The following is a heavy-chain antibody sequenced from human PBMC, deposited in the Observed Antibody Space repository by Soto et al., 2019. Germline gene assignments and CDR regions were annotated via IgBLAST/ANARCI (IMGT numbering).Heavy chain of an antibody. V-gene: IGHV4-30-4*01. CDR3: ARLYDSSGYYYYYYGMDV. CDR1: GGSISSGDYY. CDR2: IYYSGST. J-gene: IGHJ6*02. Sequence: QVQLQESGPGLVKPSQTLSLTCTVSGGSISSGDYYWSWIRQPPGKGLEWIGYIYYSGSTYYNPSLKSRVTISVDTSKNQFSLKLSSLTAADTAVYYCARLYDSSGYYYYYYGMDVWGQGTTVTVSS. D-gene: IGHD3-22*01.